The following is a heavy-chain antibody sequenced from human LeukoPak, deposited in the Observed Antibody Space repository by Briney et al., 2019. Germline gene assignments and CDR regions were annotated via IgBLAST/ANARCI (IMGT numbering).Heavy chain of an antibody. CDR3: ARTKPPCSSCLLLDY. D-gene: IGHD2-2*01. Sequence: ASVKVSCKASGFTFTDYYIQWLRQAPGQGLEWMGWINPNNGDTKYARKFQGLVTMSRDTSISTAYMELSRLTSDDTAIYYCARTKPPCSSCLLLDYWGQGTLVTVSS. CDR2: INPNNGDT. J-gene: IGHJ4*02. V-gene: IGHV1-2*02. CDR1: GFTFTDYY.